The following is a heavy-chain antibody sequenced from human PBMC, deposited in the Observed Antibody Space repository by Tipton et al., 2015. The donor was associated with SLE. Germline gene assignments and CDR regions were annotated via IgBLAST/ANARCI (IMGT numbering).Heavy chain of an antibody. D-gene: IGHD6-19*01. V-gene: IGHV4-34*01. CDR3: ARDSPTVAGTFDS. CDR1: GGSFSGYY. CDR2: INHSGGT. Sequence: TLSLTCAVYGGSFSGYYWSWIRQPPGKGLEWIGEINHSGGTNYNPSLKSRVTISGDTSKKQFSLKLSSVTAADTAVYYCARDSPTVAGTFDSWGQGTLVIVSA. J-gene: IGHJ4*02.